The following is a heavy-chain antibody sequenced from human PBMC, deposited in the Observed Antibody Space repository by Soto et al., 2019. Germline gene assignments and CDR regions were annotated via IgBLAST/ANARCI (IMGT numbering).Heavy chain of an antibody. CDR1: GFTFSSYA. CDR2: ISGSGGST. Sequence: GGSLRLSCAASGFTFSSYAMSWVRQAPRKGLEWVSAISGSGGSTSYADSVKGRFTISRDNSKNTLYLQMNSLRAEDTAVYYCAKPLYDFWSGPDAFDIWGQGTMVTVS. D-gene: IGHD3-3*01. V-gene: IGHV3-23*01. J-gene: IGHJ3*02. CDR3: AKPLYDFWSGPDAFDI.